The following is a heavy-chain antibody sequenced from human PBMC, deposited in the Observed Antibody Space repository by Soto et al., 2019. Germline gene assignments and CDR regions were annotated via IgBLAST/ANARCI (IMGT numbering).Heavy chain of an antibody. V-gene: IGHV4-39*01. D-gene: IGHD6-19*01. J-gene: IGHJ4*02. Sequence: ASETLSLTCTVSGGSIRDTIYYWGWIRQPPGKGLEWIGSIHYSGSTHYNPSLKSRVTISVDPSKSQFSLNLTSVTPADTSVYYCARHMRAVAAPLVYWGQGTVVTVSS. CDR1: GGSIRDTIYY. CDR2: IHYSGST. CDR3: ARHMRAVAAPLVY.